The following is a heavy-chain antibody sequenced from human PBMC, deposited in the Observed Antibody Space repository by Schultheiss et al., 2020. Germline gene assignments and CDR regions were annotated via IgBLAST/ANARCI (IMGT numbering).Heavy chain of an antibody. CDR3: ARIASGIAVD. CDR1: GGSISSYY. V-gene: IGHV4-59*01. D-gene: IGHD6-19*01. CDR2: IYYSGST. Sequence: SETLSLTCTVSGGSISSYYWSWIRQPPGKGLEWIGSIYYSGSTYYNPSLKSRVTMSVDTSKNQFSLKLTSVTAADTAVYFCARIASGIAVDWGQGTLVTVSS. J-gene: IGHJ4*02.